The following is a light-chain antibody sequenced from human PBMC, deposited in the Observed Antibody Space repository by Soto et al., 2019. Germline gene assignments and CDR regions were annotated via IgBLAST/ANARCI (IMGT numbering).Light chain of an antibody. Sequence: QSVLTQPPSVSGAPGQRVTISCTGSSSNIGAGYDVHWYQQLPGTAPKLLIYNNTNRPSGVPDRFSGSKSGTSASLAITGLQSEDEADYYCQSYDTMLSSPGVFGGGTKLTIL. J-gene: IGLJ2*01. CDR1: SSNIGAGYD. V-gene: IGLV1-40*01. CDR2: NNT. CDR3: QSYDTMLSSPGV.